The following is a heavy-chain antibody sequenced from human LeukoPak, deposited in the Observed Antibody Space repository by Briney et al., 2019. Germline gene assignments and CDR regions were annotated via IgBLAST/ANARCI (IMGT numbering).Heavy chain of an antibody. Sequence: GGSLRLSCAASGFTFTSYAMSWVRQAPGKGLEWGSGISGSGGSTYYADSVKGRFTISRDNSKNTVYLQMNSLRAEDTAVYYCAKDGAAAGSFDYWGQGTQVTVSS. D-gene: IGHD6-13*01. CDR1: GFTFTSYA. CDR3: AKDGAAAGSFDY. CDR2: ISGSGGST. V-gene: IGHV3-23*01. J-gene: IGHJ4*02.